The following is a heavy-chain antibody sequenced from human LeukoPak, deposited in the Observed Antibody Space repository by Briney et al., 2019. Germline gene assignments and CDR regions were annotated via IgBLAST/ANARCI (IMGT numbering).Heavy chain of an antibody. CDR3: ARQIDFSTSSEVY. V-gene: IGHV5-51*01. Sequence: GESLEISCKGSGYSFTSYWIGWVRQPPGKGLEWMGIIYPGDSDTKYSPSFQGLVTISADKSISTAYLQWTSLKASDTAMYYCARQIDFSTSSEVYWGQGTLVTVSS. D-gene: IGHD6-6*01. J-gene: IGHJ4*02. CDR2: IYPGDSDT. CDR1: GYSFTSYW.